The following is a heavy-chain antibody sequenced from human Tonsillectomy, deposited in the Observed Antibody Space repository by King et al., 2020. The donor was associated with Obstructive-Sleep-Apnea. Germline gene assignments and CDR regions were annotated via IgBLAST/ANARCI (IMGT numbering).Heavy chain of an antibody. D-gene: IGHD4-17*01. V-gene: IGHV4-59*08. J-gene: IGHJ3*02. Sequence: VQLQESGPGLVKPSETLSLTCTVSGGSISSYYWSWIRQPPGKGLEWIGYIYYSGSTNYNPSLKSRVTISVDTSKNQFSLKLSSVTAADTAVYYCARSESVNPRNAFDIWGQGTMVTVSS. CDR3: ARSESVNPRNAFDI. CDR2: IYYSGST. CDR1: GGSISSYY.